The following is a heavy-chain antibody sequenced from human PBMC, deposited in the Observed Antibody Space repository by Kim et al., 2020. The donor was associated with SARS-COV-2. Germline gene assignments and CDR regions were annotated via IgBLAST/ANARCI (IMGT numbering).Heavy chain of an antibody. D-gene: IGHD5-18*01. CDR3: AKGVDTAMDGFDY. CDR2: ISWNSGSI. CDR1: GFTFDDYA. V-gene: IGHV3-9*01. J-gene: IGHJ4*02. Sequence: GGSLRLSCAASGFTFDDYAMHWVRQAPGKGLEWVSGISWNSGSIGYADSVKGRFTISRDNAKNSLYLQMNSLRAEDTALYYCAKGVDTAMDGFDYWGQGTLVTVSS.